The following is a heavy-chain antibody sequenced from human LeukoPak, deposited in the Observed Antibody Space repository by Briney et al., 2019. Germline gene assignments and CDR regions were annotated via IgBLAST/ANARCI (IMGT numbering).Heavy chain of an antibody. J-gene: IGHJ4*02. D-gene: IGHD6-19*01. Sequence: PSETLSLTCTVSGGSISSTSYYWGSIRQPPGKWLESIGSIYYSGSTYYNPSLKSRVTISVDTSKNQFSPKEKSVTAADRAVYYCARQEWLVFDYWPGGPLVTVSS. CDR1: GGSISSTSYY. V-gene: IGHV4-39*01. CDR2: IYYSGST. CDR3: ARQEWLVFDY.